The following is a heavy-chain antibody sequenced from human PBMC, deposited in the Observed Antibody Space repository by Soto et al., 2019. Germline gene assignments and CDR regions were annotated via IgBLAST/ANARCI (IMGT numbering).Heavy chain of an antibody. J-gene: IGHJ4*02. CDR1: GFSLSTRGVG. CDR3: ADRSGGYAYYFDP. D-gene: IGHD5-12*01. CDR2: IFWDDDK. Sequence: QITLKESGPTLVKPTQTLTLTCSFSGFSLSTRGVGVGWIRQPPGKALEWLALIFWDDDKWYSPSLRSRLTITEDTSKNQVLLIMTNVDPVDTATYYCADRSGGYAYYFDPWVQGTLVTVSS. V-gene: IGHV2-5*02.